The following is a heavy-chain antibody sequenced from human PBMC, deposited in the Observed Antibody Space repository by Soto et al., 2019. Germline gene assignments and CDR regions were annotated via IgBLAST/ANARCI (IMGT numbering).Heavy chain of an antibody. Sequence: EVQLVESGGGLVQPGGSLRLSCAASGFTFSSYWMHWVRQSPGKGLVWVSRINSDGSSTSYVDSVKGRFTISRDNAKNTLYLQMNSLRTEDTAVYYCARTRSTLQYKDYWGQGTLVTVSS. J-gene: IGHJ4*02. D-gene: IGHD4-4*01. CDR3: ARTRSTLQYKDY. V-gene: IGHV3-74*01. CDR1: GFTFSSYW. CDR2: INSDGSST.